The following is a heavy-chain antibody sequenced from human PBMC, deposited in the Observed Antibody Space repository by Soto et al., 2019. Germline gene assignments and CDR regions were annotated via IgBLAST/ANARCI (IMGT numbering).Heavy chain of an antibody. V-gene: IGHV3-7*05. CDR2: IKQDGSEK. CDR1: GFTFSSYW. CDR3: ARDMFRHIAAAGTKIRYYGMDV. J-gene: IGHJ6*02. Sequence: GGSLRLSCAASGFTFSSYWMSWVRQAPGKGLEWVANIKQDGSEKYYVDSVKGRFTISRDNAKNSLYLQMNSLRAEDTAVYYCARDMFRHIAAAGTKIRYYGMDVWGQGTTVTVSS. D-gene: IGHD6-13*01.